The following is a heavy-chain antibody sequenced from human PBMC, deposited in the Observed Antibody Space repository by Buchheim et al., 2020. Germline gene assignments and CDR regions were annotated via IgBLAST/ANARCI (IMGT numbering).Heavy chain of an antibody. CDR2: INPSGGST. CDR1: GYTFTSYY. Sequence: QVQLVQSGAEVKKPGASVKVSCKASGYTFTSYYMHWVRQAPGQGLEWMGIINPSGGSTSYAQKFQGRVTMTRDTSTSTVYMELSSLRSEDTAVYYCALGPYYDILTGYYSGGKLSGFVTEWGQGTL. V-gene: IGHV1-46*01. J-gene: IGHJ4*02. CDR3: ALGPYYDILTGYYSGGKLSGFVTE. D-gene: IGHD3-9*01.